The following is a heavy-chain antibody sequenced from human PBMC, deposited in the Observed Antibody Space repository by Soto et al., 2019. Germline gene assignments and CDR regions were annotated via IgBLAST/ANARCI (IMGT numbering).Heavy chain of an antibody. CDR3: ARDNREEGYCSSTSCYNFDY. J-gene: IGHJ4*02. V-gene: IGHV3-48*01. Sequence: EVQLVESGGGLVQPGGSLRLSCAASGFTFSSYSMNWVRQAPGKGLEWVSYISSSSSTIYYADSVKGRFNISRDNAKNSLYLQMNSLRAEDTAVYYCARDNREEGYCSSTSCYNFDYWGQGTLVTVSS. D-gene: IGHD2-2*02. CDR1: GFTFSSYS. CDR2: ISSSSSTI.